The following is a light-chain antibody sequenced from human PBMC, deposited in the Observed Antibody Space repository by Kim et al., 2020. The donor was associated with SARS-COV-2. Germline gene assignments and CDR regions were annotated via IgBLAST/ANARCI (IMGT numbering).Light chain of an antibody. CDR3: QSPDSSATYRV. J-gene: IGLJ3*02. CDR2: KDS. V-gene: IGLV3-25*03. Sequence: PGQTARITCSVDALPKQYAYWYQQKPGQAPVLLIYKDSERPSGIPERFSGSSSGTTVTLTISGVQAEDEADYYCQSPDSSATYRVFGGGTQLTVL. CDR1: ALPKQY.